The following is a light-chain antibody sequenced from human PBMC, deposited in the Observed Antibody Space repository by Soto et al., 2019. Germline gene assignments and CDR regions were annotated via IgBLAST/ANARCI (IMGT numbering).Light chain of an antibody. Sequence: QSVLTQPPSASGTPGQRVTISCSGSSSNIGSYTVNWYQQLPGAAPKLLIYINDQRPSGVPDRFSGSKSGTSASLAISGLQCEDEADYYCAAWDDSLNGVVFGGGTKLTVL. J-gene: IGLJ2*01. CDR3: AAWDDSLNGVV. CDR2: IND. V-gene: IGLV1-44*01. CDR1: SSNIGSYT.